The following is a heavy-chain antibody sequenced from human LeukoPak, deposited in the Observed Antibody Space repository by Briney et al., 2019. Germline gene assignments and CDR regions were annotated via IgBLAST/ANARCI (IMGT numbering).Heavy chain of an antibody. CDR1: GFTFSSHV. D-gene: IGHD6-19*01. Sequence: GGPLRLSCAASGFTFSSHVMNWVRQAPGKGLEWVASISEYGGRTFYADSVNGRFTISRDNSKNTLYLQMNSLRAEDTAVYYCARRGGSRGWGDFDYRGQLTLVTVS. V-gene: IGHV3-23*01. CDR2: ISEYGGRT. J-gene: IGHJ4*02. CDR3: ARRGGSRGWGDFDY.